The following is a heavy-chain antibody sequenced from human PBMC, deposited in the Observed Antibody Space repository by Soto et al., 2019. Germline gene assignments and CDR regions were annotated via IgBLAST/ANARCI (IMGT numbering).Heavy chain of an antibody. J-gene: IGHJ6*02. CDR3: AKDTAYAMDV. V-gene: IGHV3-74*01. D-gene: IGHD2-15*01. CDR2: INSDGSGT. Sequence: EVQLVESGGGLVQPGGSQRLSCAASGFDFSNSWIHWVRQGPGKGLVWVSHINSDGSGTTYADSVKGRFTISRDNAKNTVYLQMNSLRAEDTAVYYCAKDTAYAMDVWGQGTTVTVSS. CDR1: GFDFSNSW.